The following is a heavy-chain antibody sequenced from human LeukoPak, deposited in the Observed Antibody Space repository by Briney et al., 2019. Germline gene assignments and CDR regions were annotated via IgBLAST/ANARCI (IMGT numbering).Heavy chain of an antibody. D-gene: IGHD1-26*01. J-gene: IGHJ4*02. Sequence: GGSLRLSCAASGFTFSSYAMSWVRQAPGKGLEWVSAISGSGGSTYYADSVKGRFTISRDNSKNTLYLQMNSLRAEDTAVYYCAGAHQERSGSLLNVRDYWGQGTLVTVSS. V-gene: IGHV3-23*01. CDR3: AGAHQERSGSLLNVRDY. CDR2: ISGSGGST. CDR1: GFTFSSYA.